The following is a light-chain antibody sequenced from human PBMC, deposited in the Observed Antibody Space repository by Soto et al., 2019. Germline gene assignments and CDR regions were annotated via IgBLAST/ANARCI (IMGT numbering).Light chain of an antibody. Sequence: EIVLTQSPGTLSLSPGERATLSCRASQSVTSTYLAWYQQKPGQAPRLLIYGVSSRATGIPDRFSGSGSVTDFTLTISRLEPEDFAVYYCQQYGSSPPYSFGQGTKLEIK. CDR1: QSVTSTY. J-gene: IGKJ2*03. CDR2: GVS. CDR3: QQYGSSPPYS. V-gene: IGKV3-20*01.